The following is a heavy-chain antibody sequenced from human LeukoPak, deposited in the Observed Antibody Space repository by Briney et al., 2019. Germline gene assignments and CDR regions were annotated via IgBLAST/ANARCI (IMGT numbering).Heavy chain of an antibody. CDR1: GHTFTSYD. CDR2: MNPNSGNT. D-gene: IGHD1-26*01. CDR3: ARDRVVGPTDAFDI. V-gene: IGHV1-8*01. Sequence: ASVKVSCKASGHTFTSYDINWVRQATGQGLEWMGWMNPNSGNTGYAQKFQGRVTMTRNTSISTAYMELSSLRSEDTAVYYCARDRVVGPTDAFDIWGQGTMVTVSS. J-gene: IGHJ3*02.